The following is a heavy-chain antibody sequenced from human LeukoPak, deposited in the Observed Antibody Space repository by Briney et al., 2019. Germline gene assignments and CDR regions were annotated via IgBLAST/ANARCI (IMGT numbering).Heavy chain of an antibody. Sequence: PSETLSLTCAVSGYSISSGYDWGWIRPPPGKGLEWIGSIYHSGSTYYNPSLKSRVTISVDTSKNQFSLKLSSVTAADTAVYYCARHLVTPDDAFDIWGQGTMVTVSS. D-gene: IGHD3-9*01. J-gene: IGHJ3*02. V-gene: IGHV4-38-2*01. CDR3: ARHLVTPDDAFDI. CDR1: GYSISSGYD. CDR2: IYHSGST.